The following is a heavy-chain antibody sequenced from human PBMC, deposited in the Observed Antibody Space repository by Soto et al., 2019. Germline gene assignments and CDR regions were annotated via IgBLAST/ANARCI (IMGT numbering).Heavy chain of an antibody. V-gene: IGHV4-30-4*01. CDR3: AGRPQFSGAWYFDY. CDR1: GDSISSGDYY. CDR2: IYYSGST. Sequence: QVQLQESGPGLVKPSQTLSLTCTVSGDSISSGDYYWSWIRQPPGKGLEWIGYIYYSGSTYYNPSLKSRVTISIDTSNNQFSLKVTSVTAADTAVYYCAGRPQFSGAWYFDYWGQGTLVTVSS. D-gene: IGHD7-27*01. J-gene: IGHJ4*02.